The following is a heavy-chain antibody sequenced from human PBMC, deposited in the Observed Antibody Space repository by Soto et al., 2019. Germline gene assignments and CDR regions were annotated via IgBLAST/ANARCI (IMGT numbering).Heavy chain of an antibody. V-gene: IGHV3-23*01. CDR1: GFTFSSYA. CDR2: ISGSGGST. Sequence: GGSLRLSCAASGFTFSSYAMSWVRQAPGKGLEWASAISGSGGSTYYADSVKGRFTISRDNSKNTLYLQMNSLRAEDTAVYYCAKDRPILSLYSSGWLDYWGQGTLVTVSS. J-gene: IGHJ4*02. D-gene: IGHD6-19*01. CDR3: AKDRPILSLYSSGWLDY.